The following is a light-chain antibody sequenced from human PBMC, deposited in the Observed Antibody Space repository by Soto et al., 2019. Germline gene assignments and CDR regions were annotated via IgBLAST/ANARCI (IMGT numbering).Light chain of an antibody. CDR3: RQYLSLPIT. J-gene: IGKJ5*01. V-gene: IGKV3-20*01. CDR1: QSVDSNY. Sequence: EIVLTQSPGTLSLSPGEEATLSCRASQSVDSNYLAWYQQKPGQTPRLIIYGASGRADGIPHRFSGSGSGTDFTLTINRVAPEDFAVYYCRQYLSLPITFGQGTRLENK. CDR2: GAS.